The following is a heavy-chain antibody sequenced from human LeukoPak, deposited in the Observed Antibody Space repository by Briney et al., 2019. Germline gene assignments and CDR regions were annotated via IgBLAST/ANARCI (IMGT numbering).Heavy chain of an antibody. CDR2: IIPIFGTA. D-gene: IGHD5-18*01. CDR1: GGTFSSYA. V-gene: IGHV1-69*05. Sequence: SVKVSCTASGGTFSSYAISWVRQAPGQGLEWLGGIIPIFGTANYAQKFQGRVTITTDESTSTAYMELSSLRSEDTAVYYCARDRGYSYGYGSDYWGQGTLVTVSS. J-gene: IGHJ4*02. CDR3: ARDRGYSYGYGSDY.